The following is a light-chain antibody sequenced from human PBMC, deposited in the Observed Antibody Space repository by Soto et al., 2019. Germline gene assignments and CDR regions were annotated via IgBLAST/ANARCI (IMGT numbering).Light chain of an antibody. CDR2: LNSDGSH. J-gene: IGLJ3*02. CDR3: QTWGTGIDWV. CDR1: SGHSSYA. V-gene: IGLV4-69*01. Sequence: QLVLTQSPSASASLGASVKLTCTLSSGHSSYAIAWHQQQPEKGPRYLMKLNSDGSHSKGDGIPDRFSGSSSGAERYLTISSLQSEDEGDYYCQTWGTGIDWVFGGGTQLTVL.